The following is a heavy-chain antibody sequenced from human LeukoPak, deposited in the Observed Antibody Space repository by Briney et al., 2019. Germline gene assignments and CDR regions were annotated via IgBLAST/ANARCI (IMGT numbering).Heavy chain of an antibody. Sequence: PGGSLRLSCVGSGFTFSNYWVHWVRQVPGEGLVWVSRINVEGSRTDYADSVRGRFTISRDNVKNTLYLQMNSLRAEDTAVYYCARPTVKGNWGQGTLVTVSS. CDR3: ARPTVKGN. D-gene: IGHD2-21*02. J-gene: IGHJ4*02. V-gene: IGHV3-74*01. CDR1: GFTFSNYW. CDR2: INVEGSRT.